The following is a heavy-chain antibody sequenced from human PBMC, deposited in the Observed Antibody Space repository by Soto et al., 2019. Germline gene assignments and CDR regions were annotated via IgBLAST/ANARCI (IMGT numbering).Heavy chain of an antibody. CDR2: VRSDGDTT. D-gene: IGHD1-26*01. CDR1: GFILANFG. V-gene: IGHV3-23*01. Sequence: EVQVLESGGARVRPGGSLRPPGAASGFILANFGLTWFARAQGKGWEGVSGVRSDGDTTYNAESVEGRFTVFRDTSRNTVYLQMNNLRAEDTAIYYCAKGKGVGATPDGANCWGQGTLVTVSS. CDR3: AKGKGVGATPDGANC. J-gene: IGHJ4*02.